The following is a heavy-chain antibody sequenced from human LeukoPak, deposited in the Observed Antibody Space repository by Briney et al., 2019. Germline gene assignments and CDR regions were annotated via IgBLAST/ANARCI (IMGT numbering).Heavy chain of an antibody. V-gene: IGHV3-23*01. J-gene: IGHJ4*02. Sequence: GGSLRLSCTASGFAFGSYAMYWVRQAPGKGPEWVSGIFGSGRSAHYADSVKGRFTISRDNSKNTVYLEMNSLGAEDSAVYYCAKTTVGYSSGRFPGWPADYWGQGTLVTVSS. D-gene: IGHD2-15*01. CDR2: IFGSGRSA. CDR3: AKTTVGYSSGRFPGWPADY. CDR1: GFAFGSYA.